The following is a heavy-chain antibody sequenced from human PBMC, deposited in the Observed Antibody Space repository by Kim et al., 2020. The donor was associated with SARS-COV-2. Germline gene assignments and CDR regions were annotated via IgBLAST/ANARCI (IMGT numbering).Heavy chain of an antibody. CDR1: GFTLTNAW. D-gene: IGHD5-18*01. J-gene: IGHJ4*02. Sequence: GGSLRLSCAASGFTLTNAWMTWVRQAPWKGLEWVGRIKSKTDGGTTDYAAPVKDRFTISRDDSKNTLYLQMNSLETEDTAVYYCTIYSYGSSHYWGPGTRVTVSS. CDR2: IKSKTDGGTT. V-gene: IGHV3-15*01. CDR3: TIYSYGSSHY.